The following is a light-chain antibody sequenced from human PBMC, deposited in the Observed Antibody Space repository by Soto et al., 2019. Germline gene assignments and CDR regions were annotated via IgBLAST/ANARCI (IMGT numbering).Light chain of an antibody. CDR2: DNN. Sequence: QSVLTQPPSVSAAPGQKVTISCSGSSSNIGNNYVSWYQQLPGTAPKLLIYDNNKRPSGIPDRFSGSKSGTSATLGITGLQTGDEVDYYCGTWDSSLSAGEFGGGTKLTVL. CDR1: SSNIGNNY. CDR3: GTWDSSLSAGE. V-gene: IGLV1-51*01. J-gene: IGLJ2*01.